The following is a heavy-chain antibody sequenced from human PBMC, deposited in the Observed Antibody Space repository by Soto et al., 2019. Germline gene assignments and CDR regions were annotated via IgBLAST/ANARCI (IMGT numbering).Heavy chain of an antibody. CDR2: IIPIFGTA. Sequence: SVKVSCKASGGTFSSYAISWVRQAPGQGLEWMGGIIPIFGTANYAQKFQGRVTITADESTSTAYMELSSLRSEDTAVYYCARQYYDSSPEAFDIWGQGTMVTVSS. D-gene: IGHD3-22*01. CDR3: ARQYYDSSPEAFDI. J-gene: IGHJ3*02. V-gene: IGHV1-69*13. CDR1: GGTFSSYA.